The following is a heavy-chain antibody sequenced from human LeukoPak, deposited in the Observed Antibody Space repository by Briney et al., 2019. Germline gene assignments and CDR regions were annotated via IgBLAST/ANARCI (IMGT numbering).Heavy chain of an antibody. J-gene: IGHJ4*02. V-gene: IGHV4-39*02. Sequence: SETLSLTCTASGDSISRSTYYWAWIRQPPGKGLEWIGSVYYGRSPYFNPSLESRATISVDTSKNHFSLKMSSVTAADTAVYYCARSSGTGTFSYWGQGTLVTVSS. CDR3: ARSSGTGTFSY. D-gene: IGHD6-25*01. CDR1: GDSISRSTYY. CDR2: VYYGRSP.